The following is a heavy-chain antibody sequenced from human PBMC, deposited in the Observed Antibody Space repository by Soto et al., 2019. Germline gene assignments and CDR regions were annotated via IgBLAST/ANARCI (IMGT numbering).Heavy chain of an antibody. CDR2: ISYDGSNK. J-gene: IGHJ6*02. D-gene: IGHD3-3*01. V-gene: IGHV3-30-3*01. Sequence: PGGSLRLSCAASGFTFSSYAMHWVRQAPGKGLEWVAVISYDGSNKYYADSVKGRFTISRDNSKNTLYLQMNSLRAEDTAVYYCARDIKSGYYTSYYYYGMDVWGQGTTVTVSS. CDR1: GFTFSSYA. CDR3: ARDIKSGYYTSYYYYGMDV.